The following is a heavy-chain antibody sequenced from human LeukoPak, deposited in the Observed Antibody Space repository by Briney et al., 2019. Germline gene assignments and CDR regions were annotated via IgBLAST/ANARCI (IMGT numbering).Heavy chain of an antibody. CDR3: AIRHRRYVGYYMDG. CDR1: GGSISTYY. Sequence: PSETLSLTCTASGGSISTYYWTWVRQPPGKGLEWIGYIYYSGSTNYNPSLKSRLTILVDTSKNQFSLKLSSVTAADTSVYYFAIRHRRYVGYYMDGWGKRTTVTVSS. J-gene: IGHJ6*03. V-gene: IGHV4-59*01. D-gene: IGHD3-16*01. CDR2: IYYSGST.